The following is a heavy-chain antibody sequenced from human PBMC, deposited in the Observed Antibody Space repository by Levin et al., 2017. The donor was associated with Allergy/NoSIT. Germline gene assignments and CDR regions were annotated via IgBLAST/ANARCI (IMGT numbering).Heavy chain of an antibody. CDR3: ARGFVQYSGSYYFPLFDY. CDR1: GFTFDDYG. Sequence: SGESLKISCAASGFTFDDYGMSWVRQAPGKGLEWVSGINWNGGSTGYADSVKGRFTISRDNAKNSLYLQMNSLRAEDTALYHCARGFVQYSGSYYFPLFDYWGQGTLVTVSS. D-gene: IGHD1-26*01. J-gene: IGHJ4*02. V-gene: IGHV3-20*01. CDR2: INWNGGST.